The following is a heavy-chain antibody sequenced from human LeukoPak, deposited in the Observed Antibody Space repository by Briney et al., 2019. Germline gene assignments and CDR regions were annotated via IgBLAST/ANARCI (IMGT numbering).Heavy chain of an antibody. V-gene: IGHV5-51*01. J-gene: IGHJ4*02. D-gene: IGHD6-6*01. Sequence: PGKSLKISCKGSGYSFTSCWIGWVRQLPGKGLEWMGIIYPGDSDTRYSPSFQGQVTISADKSISTAYLQWSSLKASDTAMYYCARLQYSSSSGFDYWGQGTLVTVSS. CDR1: GYSFTSCW. CDR3: ARLQYSSSSGFDY. CDR2: IYPGDSDT.